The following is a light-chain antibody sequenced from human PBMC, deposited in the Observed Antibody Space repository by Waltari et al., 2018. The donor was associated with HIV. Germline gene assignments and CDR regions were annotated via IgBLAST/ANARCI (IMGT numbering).Light chain of an antibody. V-gene: IGKV1-39*01. CDR1: QSIGSY. CDR2: AAS. Sequence: DLQMTQSPSSLSASIGATVPITCRASQSIGSYLNWFQHKPGTAPKLLIYAASSLQSGVPSRFSGSGSGTDFTLTISSLQPEDFATYYCQQSFITPLTFGPGTKVDIK. CDR3: QQSFITPLT. J-gene: IGKJ3*01.